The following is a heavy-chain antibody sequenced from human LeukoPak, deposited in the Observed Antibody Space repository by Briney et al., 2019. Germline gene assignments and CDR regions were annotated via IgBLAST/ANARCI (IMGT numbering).Heavy chain of an antibody. Sequence: PGGSLRLSCAASGFTISSYWMSWVRQAPGKGLEWVSYISSSSSTIYYADSVKGRFTISRDNAKNSLYLQMNSLRAEDTAVYYCARGIRSYDYWGQGTLVTVSS. CDR3: ARGIRSYDY. V-gene: IGHV3-48*01. CDR1: GFTISSYW. J-gene: IGHJ4*02. D-gene: IGHD3-16*01. CDR2: ISSSSSTI.